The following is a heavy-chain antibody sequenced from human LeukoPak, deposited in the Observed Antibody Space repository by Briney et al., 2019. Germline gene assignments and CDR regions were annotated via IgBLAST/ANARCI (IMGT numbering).Heavy chain of an antibody. CDR1: GYTFNTYG. CDR2: ISAYNGNT. Sequence: ASVTVSCKASGYTFNTYGINWVRQAPGQGLEWMGWISAYNGNTNYAQNFQGRITLTTDTSTSMAYMELTGLRSDDTAVYYCARDGRQWVPLNWFDPWGQGTLVTVSS. J-gene: IGHJ5*02. D-gene: IGHD6-19*01. V-gene: IGHV1-18*04. CDR3: ARDGRQWVPLNWFDP.